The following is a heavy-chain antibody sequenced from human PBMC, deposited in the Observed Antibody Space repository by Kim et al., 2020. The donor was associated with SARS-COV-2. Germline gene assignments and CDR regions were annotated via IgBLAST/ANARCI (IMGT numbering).Heavy chain of an antibody. CDR3: AKDIAAAGAYYYGMDV. J-gene: IGHJ6*02. Sequence: GGSLRLSCAASGFTFSSYGMHWVRQAPGKGLAWVAVISYDGSNKYYADSVKGRFTISRDNSMNTLYLQMNSLRAEDTAVYYCAKDIAAAGAYYYGMDVWAKGPRSPSP. V-gene: IGHV3-30*18. CDR1: GFTFSSYG. CDR2: ISYDGSNK. D-gene: IGHD6-13*01.